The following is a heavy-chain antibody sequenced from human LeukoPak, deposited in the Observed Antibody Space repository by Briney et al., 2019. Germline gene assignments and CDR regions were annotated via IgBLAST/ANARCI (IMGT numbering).Heavy chain of an antibody. V-gene: IGHV1-2*02. CDR1: GYTFTGYY. J-gene: IGHJ6*03. Sequence: GASVKVSCKASGYTFTGYYMHWVRQAPGQGLEWMGWINPNSGGTNYAQKFQGRVTITRNTSISTAYMELSSLRSEDTAVYYCARVRYDILTGQENIPYYYYYMDVWGKGTTVTVSS. D-gene: IGHD3-9*01. CDR2: INPNSGGT. CDR3: ARVRYDILTGQENIPYYYYYMDV.